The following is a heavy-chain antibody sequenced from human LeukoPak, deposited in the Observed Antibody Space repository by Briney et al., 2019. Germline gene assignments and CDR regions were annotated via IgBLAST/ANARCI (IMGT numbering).Heavy chain of an antibody. J-gene: IGHJ4*02. CDR2: ISGSGGST. V-gene: IGHV3-23*01. CDR1: EFTFSNYW. D-gene: IGHD1-26*01. CDR3: ARESSGSYWHAYYFDY. Sequence: GGSLRLSCVVSEFTFSNYWMGWVRQAPGKGLEWVSSISGSGGSTYYADSVRGRFTISRDSSTKTVYLQMNSLRAEDTAVYYCARESSGSYWHAYYFDYWGQGTLVTVSS.